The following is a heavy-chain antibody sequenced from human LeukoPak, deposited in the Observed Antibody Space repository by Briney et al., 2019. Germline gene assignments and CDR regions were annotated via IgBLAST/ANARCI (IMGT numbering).Heavy chain of an antibody. CDR3: ASGRDYYDSSGYYYYYYGMDV. D-gene: IGHD3-22*01. Sequence: SETLSLTCTVSGGSISSYYWSWIRQPPGKGLEWIANIYYSGSTNYNPSLKSRFTISVDTSKNQFSLKLSSVTAADTAVYYCASGRDYYDSSGYYYYYYGMDVWGQGTTVTVSS. CDR1: GGSISSYY. J-gene: IGHJ6*02. V-gene: IGHV4-59*08. CDR2: IYYSGST.